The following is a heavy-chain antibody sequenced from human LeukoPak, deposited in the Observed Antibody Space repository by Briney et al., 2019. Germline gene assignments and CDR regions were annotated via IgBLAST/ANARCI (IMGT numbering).Heavy chain of an antibody. CDR3: AKDAQPRSRWFDP. CDR2: IKQDGSEK. J-gene: IGHJ5*02. D-gene: IGHD5-18*01. Sequence: GGSLRLSCVASGFIFKDFWMIWVRQAPGKGLEWVANIKQDGSEKYYVDSVKGRFTISRDNAKNSLYLQMNTLTAEDTAMYHCAKDAQPRSRWFDPWGQGTLVTVSS. V-gene: IGHV3-7*03. CDR1: GFIFKDFW.